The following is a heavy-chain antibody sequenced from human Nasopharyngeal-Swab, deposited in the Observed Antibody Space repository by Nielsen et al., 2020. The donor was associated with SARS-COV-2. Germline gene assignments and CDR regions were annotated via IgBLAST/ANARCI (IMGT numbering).Heavy chain of an antibody. Sequence: ESLKISCAASGLIFSESAMHWVRQASATGLEWVGRIGDKAHNYATTYGASMKGRFTISRDDSTNTAFLQMDSLKTEDTALYYCTTDFYFDYWGQGALVTVSS. CDR1: GLIFSESA. CDR3: TTDFYFDY. J-gene: IGHJ4*02. CDR2: IGDKAHNYAT. V-gene: IGHV3-73*01.